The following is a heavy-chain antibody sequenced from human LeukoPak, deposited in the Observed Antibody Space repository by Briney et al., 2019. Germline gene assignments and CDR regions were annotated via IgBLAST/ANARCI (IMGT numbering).Heavy chain of an antibody. CDR1: GFTFSSYW. CDR2: IKQDGSEK. V-gene: IGHV3-7*01. CDR3: ATGTEYCSSTSCYIDY. Sequence: GGSLRLSCAASGFTFSSYWMNWVRQAPGKGLEWVANIKQDGSEKYYVDSVKGRFTISRDNSKNTLYLQMNSLRAEDTAVYYCATGTEYCSSTSCYIDYWGQGTLVTVSP. J-gene: IGHJ4*02. D-gene: IGHD2-2*02.